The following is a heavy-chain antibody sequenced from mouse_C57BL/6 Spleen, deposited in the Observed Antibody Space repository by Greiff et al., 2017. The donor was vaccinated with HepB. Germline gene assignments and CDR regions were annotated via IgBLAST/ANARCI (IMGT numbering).Heavy chain of an antibody. CDR2: IHPNSGST. V-gene: IGHV1-64*01. D-gene: IGHD1-1*01. Sequence: QVQLKQPGAELVKPGASVKLSCKASGYTFTSYWMHWVKQRPGQGLEWIGMIHPNSGSTNYNEKFKSKATLTVDKSSSTAYMQLSSLTSEDSAVYYCALYGSSYFDYWGQGTTLTVSS. CDR1: GYTFTSYW. CDR3: ALYGSSYFDY. J-gene: IGHJ2*01.